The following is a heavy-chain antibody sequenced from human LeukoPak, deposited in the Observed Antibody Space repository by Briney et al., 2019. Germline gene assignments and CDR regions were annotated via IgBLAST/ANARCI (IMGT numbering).Heavy chain of an antibody. V-gene: IGHV1-18*01. CDR1: GYTFTSYG. CDR2: ISAYNGDT. Sequence: ASVKVSCKASGYTFTSYGISWVRQAPGQGLEWMGWISAYNGDTNYAQKLQGRVTMTTDTSTSTAYMELRSLRSDDTAVYYCARHERRGYSYGDIPRPDYYYYMDVWGKGTTVTVSS. D-gene: IGHD5-18*01. CDR3: ARHERRGYSYGDIPRPDYYYYMDV. J-gene: IGHJ6*03.